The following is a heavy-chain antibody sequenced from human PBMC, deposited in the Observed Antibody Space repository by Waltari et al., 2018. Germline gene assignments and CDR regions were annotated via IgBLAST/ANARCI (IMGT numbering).Heavy chain of an antibody. CDR2: INSEGSST. J-gene: IGHJ1*01. CDR3: AAPGGNDLEYLQR. D-gene: IGHD2-15*01. Sequence: EVQLVESGGGLVQPGGSLRLPCAASGITFNPRWMHWVRQAPGKGLGWVSRINSEGSSTSYADSVKGRFTISRDNAKNTLYLEMKSLRAEDTAVYYCAAPGGNDLEYLQRWGQGTLVTVSS. CDR1: GITFNPRW. V-gene: IGHV3-74*01.